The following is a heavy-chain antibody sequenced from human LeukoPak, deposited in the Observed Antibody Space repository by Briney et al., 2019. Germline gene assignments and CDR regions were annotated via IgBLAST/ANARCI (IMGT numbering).Heavy chain of an antibody. CDR2: ISSSSSTI. CDR3: ARANCSSTSCYDYYYYGMDV. V-gene: IGHV3-48*01. D-gene: IGHD2-2*01. CDR1: GFTFSSYS. J-gene: IGHJ6*02. Sequence: GGSLRLSCAASGFTFSSYSMNWVRQAPGKGLEWVSYISSSSSTIYYADSVKGRFTISRDNAKNSLYLQMNSLRAEDTAVYYCARANCSSTSCYDYYYYGMDVWGQGTTVTVSS.